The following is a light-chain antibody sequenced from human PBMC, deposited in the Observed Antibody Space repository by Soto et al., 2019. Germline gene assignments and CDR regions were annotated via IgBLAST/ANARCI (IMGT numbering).Light chain of an antibody. CDR2: MVS. Sequence: DIVLTQSPLSLPVTPGESASISCTASQSLLDGNSYTFLDWCVQKPGQSPQLLIYMVSHRASGVPDRFSGSGSGTDFRLDISRVEAEDVGIYFCMQGLEIRPGWTFGRGNKVEI. J-gene: IGKJ1*01. CDR1: QSLLDGNSYTF. V-gene: IGKV2-28*01. CDR3: MQGLEIRPGWT.